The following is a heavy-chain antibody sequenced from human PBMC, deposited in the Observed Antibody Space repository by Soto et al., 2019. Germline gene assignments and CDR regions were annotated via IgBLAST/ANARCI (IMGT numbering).Heavy chain of an antibody. CDR1: GFTFSSYS. CDR3: ARVQRERSVAGFNYYGMDV. J-gene: IGHJ6*02. Sequence: GGSLKLSCAASGFTFSSYSMTWVRQAPGKGLEWVSSISSSSSYIYYADSVKGRFTISRDNAKNSLYLQMSSLRAEDTAVYYCARVQRERSVAGFNYYGMDVWGQGTTVTVSS. CDR2: ISSSSSYI. D-gene: IGHD6-19*01. V-gene: IGHV3-21*01.